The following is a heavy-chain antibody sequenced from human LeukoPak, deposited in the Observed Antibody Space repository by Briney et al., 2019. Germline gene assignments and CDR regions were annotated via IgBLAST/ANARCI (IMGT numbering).Heavy chain of an antibody. CDR1: GGTFSSYS. V-gene: IGHV1-69*13. Sequence: SVKVSCKASGGTFSSYSISWVRQAPGQGLEWMGGIIPVFDTPIYAEKFQGRVTITADEATSTAYMELSTLISEDTAVYYCARDGGYYESQYEIWGQGSLVSVSS. CDR3: ARDGGYYESQYEI. D-gene: IGHD3-16*01. CDR2: IIPVFDTP. J-gene: IGHJ4*02.